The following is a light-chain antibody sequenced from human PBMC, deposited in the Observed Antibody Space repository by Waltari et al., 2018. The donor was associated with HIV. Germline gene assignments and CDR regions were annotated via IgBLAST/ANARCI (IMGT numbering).Light chain of an antibody. CDR3: ATWDDSLNAWV. V-gene: IGLV1-44*01. Sequence: QSVLNQSPSASGTPGQRGIISCSGSSSNIGSNTVTWYQPFPGTAPKRLIYSYGQRPSGVPERFSGSKSATSASLAISGLRSEDEADYYCATWDDSLNAWVFGGGTKLTVL. CDR1: SSNIGSNT. J-gene: IGLJ3*02. CDR2: SYG.